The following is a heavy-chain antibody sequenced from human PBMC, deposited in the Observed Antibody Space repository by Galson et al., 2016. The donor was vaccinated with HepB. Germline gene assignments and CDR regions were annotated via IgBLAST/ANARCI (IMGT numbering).Heavy chain of an antibody. CDR3: ARQAFTNWNPFDY. CDR1: GFTLSSYG. V-gene: IGHV3-33*01. CDR2: IWYDGVNT. D-gene: IGHD1-1*01. J-gene: IGHJ4*02. Sequence: SLSLSCAASGFTLSSYGIHWVRQAPGKGLEWVAVIWYDGVNTYYADSVKGRFTISRDNSKNTLYLQMNSLRAEDTAFYYCARQAFTNWNPFDYWGQGTLVTVSS.